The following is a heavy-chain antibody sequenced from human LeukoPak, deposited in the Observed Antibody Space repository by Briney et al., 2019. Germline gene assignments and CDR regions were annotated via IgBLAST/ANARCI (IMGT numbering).Heavy chain of an antibody. D-gene: IGHD3-9*01. CDR1: GGSVSSGSSY. CDR3: AREDYDILTGYTTLDY. V-gene: IGHV4-61*01. CDR2: IYYSGST. J-gene: IGHJ4*02. Sequence: SSETLSLTCTVSGGSVSSGSSYWSWIRQPPGKGLEWIGYIYYSGSTNYNASLKSRVTISVETSKNQFSLKLNSVTAADTAVYYCAREDYDILTGYTTLDYWGQGTLSPSPQ.